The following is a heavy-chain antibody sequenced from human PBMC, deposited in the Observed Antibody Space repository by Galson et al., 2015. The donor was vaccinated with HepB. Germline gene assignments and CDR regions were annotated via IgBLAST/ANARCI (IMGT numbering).Heavy chain of an antibody. CDR2: IYWDGDK. CDR3: ARNFGGYFGSRFDP. D-gene: IGHD3-10*01. V-gene: IGHV2-5*02. J-gene: IGHJ5*02. CDR1: GFSLSPPGIS. Sequence: PALVKPTQTLTLTCTFSGFSLSPPGISVGWIRQPPGKALECLALIYWDGDKRYSPSLKSRLTITEDTSKNQLVLTMTSMDPVDTGTYFCARNFGGYFGSRFDPWGQGTPVTVSS.